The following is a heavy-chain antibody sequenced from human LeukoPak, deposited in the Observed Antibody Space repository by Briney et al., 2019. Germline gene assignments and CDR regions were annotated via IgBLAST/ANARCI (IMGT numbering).Heavy chain of an antibody. Sequence: GGSLRLSCAASGFTFSDKWMHWVRHAPGMGLVWVSRISPEGSRISYADSVKGRFTISRDNAKNMLYLQMNSLRAEDTAVYYCARDFYTNDYHSRGDDFDYWGQGSLVTVSS. V-gene: IGHV3-74*01. CDR3: ARDFYTNDYHSRGDDFDY. D-gene: IGHD3-22*01. J-gene: IGHJ4*02. CDR1: GFTFSDKW. CDR2: ISPEGSRI.